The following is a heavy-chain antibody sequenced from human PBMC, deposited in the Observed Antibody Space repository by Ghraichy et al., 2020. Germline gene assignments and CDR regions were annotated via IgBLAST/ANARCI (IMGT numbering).Heavy chain of an antibody. D-gene: IGHD3-22*01. Sequence: SETLSLTCAVYGGSFSGYYWSWIRQPPGKGLEWIGEINHSGSTNYNPSLKSRVTISVDTSKNQFSLKLSSVTAADTAVYYCARATYYYDSSGYYPPYYYYYGKDVWGQGTTVTVSS. CDR1: GGSFSGYY. V-gene: IGHV4-34*01. J-gene: IGHJ6*02. CDR3: ARATYYYDSSGYYPPYYYYYGKDV. CDR2: INHSGST.